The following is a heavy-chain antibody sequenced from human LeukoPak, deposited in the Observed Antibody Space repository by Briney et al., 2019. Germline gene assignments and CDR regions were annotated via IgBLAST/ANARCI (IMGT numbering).Heavy chain of an antibody. D-gene: IGHD2-15*01. CDR3: ARGGCSGGSCYVL. V-gene: IGHV3-66*01. Sequence: GGSLRLSCAASGFTVSSNYMSWVRQAPGKGLEWVSVIYSGGSTYYADSVKGGFTISRDNSKNTLYLQMNSLRAEDTAVYYCARGGCSGGSCYVLWGQGTLVTVSS. J-gene: IGHJ4*02. CDR2: IYSGGST. CDR1: GFTVSSNY.